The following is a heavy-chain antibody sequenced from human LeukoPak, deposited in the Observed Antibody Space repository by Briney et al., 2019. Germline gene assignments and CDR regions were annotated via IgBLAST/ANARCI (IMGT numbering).Heavy chain of an antibody. Sequence: PGGSLRLSCAASGFTFSSYGMHWVRKAPGKGLEWVAFIRYDGSNKYYADSVKGRFTISRDNSKNTLYLQMNSLRAEDTAVYYCAKDLLRAMVIKDWFDPWGQGTLVTVSS. J-gene: IGHJ5*02. D-gene: IGHD5-18*01. V-gene: IGHV3-30*02. CDR1: GFTFSSYG. CDR2: IRYDGSNK. CDR3: AKDLLRAMVIKDWFDP.